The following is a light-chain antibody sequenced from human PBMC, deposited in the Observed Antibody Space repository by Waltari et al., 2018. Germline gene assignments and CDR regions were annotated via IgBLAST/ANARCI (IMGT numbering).Light chain of an antibody. CDR3: QQYQSSLYT. Sequence: EIVLTQSPGTLSLSPGERATLSCRASQSVSNNYLAWYQQRPGQAPRLLIYGVTSRATGIPDRFSGSRSGTDFTLTISRLEPEDFAVYYCQQYQSSLYTFGQGTKVEI. CDR1: QSVSNNY. J-gene: IGKJ2*01. CDR2: GVT. V-gene: IGKV3-20*01.